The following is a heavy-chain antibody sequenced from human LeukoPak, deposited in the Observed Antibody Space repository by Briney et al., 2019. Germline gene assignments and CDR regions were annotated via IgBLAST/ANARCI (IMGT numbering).Heavy chain of an antibody. CDR2: INPNSGVT. V-gene: IGHV1-2*02. Sequence: GASVKVSCKASGYTGTGYYMHWVRQAPGQGLEWMGWINPNSGVTYYAQKFQGRVSMTRDTSISTAYMEVSRLRSDDSALYYCARLSTPNLYYFDYWGQGTLVTVSS. J-gene: IGHJ4*02. D-gene: IGHD3-16*02. CDR3: ARLSTPNLYYFDY. CDR1: GYTGTGYY.